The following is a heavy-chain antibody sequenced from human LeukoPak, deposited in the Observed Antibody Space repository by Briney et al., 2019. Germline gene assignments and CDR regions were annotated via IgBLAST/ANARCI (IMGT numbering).Heavy chain of an antibody. D-gene: IGHD2-8*01. CDR1: GFTFSSYA. CDR2: ISGSGGST. J-gene: IGHJ4*02. V-gene: IGHV3-23*01. CDR3: AKDRSCTNNICHGDFDY. Sequence: PGGSLRLSCAASGFTFSSYAMSWVRQAPGKGLEWVSDISGSGGSTYYADSVKDRFTISRDNSKNTLYLQMNSLRAEDTAVYYCAKDRSCTNNICHGDFDYWGQGTLVTVSS.